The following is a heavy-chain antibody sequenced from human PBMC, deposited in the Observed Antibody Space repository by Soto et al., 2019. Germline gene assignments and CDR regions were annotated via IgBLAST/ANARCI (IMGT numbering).Heavy chain of an antibody. V-gene: IGHV1-69*13. Sequence: SVKVSCKASGGTFSSYAISWVRQAPGQGLGWMGGIIPIFGTANYAQKFQGRVTITADESTSTAYMELSSLRSEDTAVYYCAREPVIAAAGTPDDDYWGQGTLVTVSS. J-gene: IGHJ4*02. CDR3: AREPVIAAAGTPDDDY. CDR1: GGTFSSYA. CDR2: IIPIFGTA. D-gene: IGHD6-13*01.